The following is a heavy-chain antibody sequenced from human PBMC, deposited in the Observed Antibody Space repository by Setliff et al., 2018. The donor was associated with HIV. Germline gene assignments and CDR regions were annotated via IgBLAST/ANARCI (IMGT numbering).Heavy chain of an antibody. D-gene: IGHD4-4*01. CDR1: GYSISSDYW. J-gene: IGHJ4*02. CDR3: ARSVMTTTNYFDY. V-gene: IGHV4-38-2*02. CDR2: IYHSGNT. Sequence: SETLSLTCTVSGYSISSDYWWGWIRQPPGKGLEWIGSIYHSGNTYYNPSLKSRVIISVDMSKNQFSLKLTSVTAADTAVFCCARSVMTTTNYFDYWGPGTLVTVSS.